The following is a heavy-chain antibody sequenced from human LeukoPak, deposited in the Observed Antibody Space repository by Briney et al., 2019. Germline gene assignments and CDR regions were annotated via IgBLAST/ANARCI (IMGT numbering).Heavy chain of an antibody. V-gene: IGHV1-2*02. D-gene: IGHD4-17*01. CDR2: INPNSGGT. CDR1: GYTFTSYG. CDR3: ARDSYGEPYYYYGMDV. Sequence: ASVKVSCKASGYTFTSYGISWVRQAPGQGLEWMGWINPNSGGTNYAQKFQGRVTMTRDTSIGTAYMELSRLRSDDTAVYYCARDSYGEPYYYYGMDVWGQGTTVTVSS. J-gene: IGHJ6*02.